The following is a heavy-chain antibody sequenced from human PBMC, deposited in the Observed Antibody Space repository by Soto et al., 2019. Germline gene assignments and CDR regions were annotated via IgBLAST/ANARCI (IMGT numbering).Heavy chain of an antibody. CDR1: GLTFEEYT. V-gene: IGHV3-43*01. CDR2: IAWDGVAA. J-gene: IGHJ4*02. CDR3: VAGGFSSGASDF. D-gene: IGHD3-22*01. Sequence: GGSLGLSCAASGLTFEEYTMHWVRQVPGKTLEWVSLIAWDGVAAYYRDSVRGRFTISRDNKKNSLYLQMNSLRSEDSAFYYCVAGGFSSGASDFWGQGTLVTVSS.